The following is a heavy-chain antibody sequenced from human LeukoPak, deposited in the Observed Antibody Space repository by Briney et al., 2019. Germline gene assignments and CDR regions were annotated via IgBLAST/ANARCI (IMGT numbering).Heavy chain of an antibody. V-gene: IGHV1-8*02. Sequence: ASVKVSCKASGYTFTGYYMHWVRQAPGQGLEWMGWMNPNSGNTGYAQKFQGRVTMTRNTSISTAYMELSSLRSEDTAVYYCARWRYSSWGDAFDNWGQGTMVTVSS. J-gene: IGHJ3*02. CDR3: ARWRYSSWGDAFDN. D-gene: IGHD6-13*01. CDR2: MNPNSGNT. CDR1: GYTFTGYY.